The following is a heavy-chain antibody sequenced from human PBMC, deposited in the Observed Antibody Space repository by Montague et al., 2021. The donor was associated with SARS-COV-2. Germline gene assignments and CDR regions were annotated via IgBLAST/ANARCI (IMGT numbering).Heavy chain of an antibody. D-gene: IGHD3-10*01. CDR1: GFTFSNYE. J-gene: IGHJ4*02. Sequence: SLSLSFAASGFTFSNYEMSWVRQAPGKGLEWLSYIRSSGSTIYYADSVKGRFTISRDNAKNSLYLQMDSLRAEDTAVYYCARDTPYYYGSGSYYEPRRVFDYWGQGTLVTVSS. CDR2: IRSSGSTI. V-gene: IGHV3-48*03. CDR3: ARDTPYYYGSGSYYEPRRVFDY.